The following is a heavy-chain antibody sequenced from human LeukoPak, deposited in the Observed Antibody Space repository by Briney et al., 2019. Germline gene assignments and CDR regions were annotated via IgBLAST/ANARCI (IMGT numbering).Heavy chain of an antibody. D-gene: IGHD3-10*01. CDR3: ARGPRLITMVRGAVFDY. Sequence: SETLSLTCAVYGGSFSGYYWSWIRQPPGKGLEWIGEINHSGGTNYNPSLKSRVTISVDTSKNQFSLKLSSVTAADTAVYYCARGPRLITMVRGAVFDYWGQGTLVTVSS. J-gene: IGHJ4*02. CDR1: GGSFSGYY. CDR2: INHSGGT. V-gene: IGHV4-34*01.